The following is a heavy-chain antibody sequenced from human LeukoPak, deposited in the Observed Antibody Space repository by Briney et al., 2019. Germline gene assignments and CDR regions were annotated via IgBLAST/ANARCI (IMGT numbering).Heavy chain of an antibody. CDR2: IKQDGSEK. CDR3: ARRGWFGELFPANY. CDR1: GFTFSRYW. Sequence: GGSLRLSCAASGFTFSRYWMSWVRQAPGKGLEWVANIKQDGSEKYYVDSVRGRFTISRDNAKNSLYLQMNSLRAEDTAVYYCARRGWFGELFPANYWGQGTLVTVSS. J-gene: IGHJ4*02. D-gene: IGHD3-10*01. V-gene: IGHV3-7*01.